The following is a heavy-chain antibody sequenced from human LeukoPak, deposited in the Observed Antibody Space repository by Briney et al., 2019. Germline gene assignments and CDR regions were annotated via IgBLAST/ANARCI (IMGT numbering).Heavy chain of an antibody. J-gene: IGHJ6*02. Sequence: GESLKISCKGSGYPFTSYWIAWVRQMPGKGLEWMGRIDPSDSYTNYSPSFQGHVTISADKSISTAYLQWSSLKASDTAMYYCARLETAANYYYYGMDVWGQGTTVTVSS. V-gene: IGHV5-10-1*01. D-gene: IGHD6-13*01. CDR1: GYPFTSYW. CDR3: ARLETAANYYYYGMDV. CDR2: IDPSDSYT.